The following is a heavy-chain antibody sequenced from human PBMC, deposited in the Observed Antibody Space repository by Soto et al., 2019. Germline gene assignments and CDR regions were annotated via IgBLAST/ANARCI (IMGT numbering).Heavy chain of an antibody. Sequence: EVQLLESGGGLVQPGGSLRLSCAASGFTLTNFAMGWVRQAPGKGLEWVSDVRGRGGTTDYADSVKGRFTISRDNSMDTVFLQMNSLRAEDTAVYYCAKAARYCSGCPCHYFDYWGQGTLVTVSS. CDR2: VRGRGGTT. V-gene: IGHV3-23*01. CDR3: AKAARYCSGCPCHYFDY. D-gene: IGHD2-15*01. J-gene: IGHJ4*02. CDR1: GFTLTNFA.